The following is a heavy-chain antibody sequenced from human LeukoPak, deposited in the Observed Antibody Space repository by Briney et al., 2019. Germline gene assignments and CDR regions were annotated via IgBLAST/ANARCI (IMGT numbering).Heavy chain of an antibody. Sequence: SETLSLTCTVSGGSISSYYWSWIRQSPEKGREWIGYIYYNGSTKYKPSLKSRVTISVDTSKNQFSLKLSSVTAADTAVYYCARGSGNYYSGLLWYFDLWGRGTLVTVSS. J-gene: IGHJ2*01. D-gene: IGHD3-10*01. V-gene: IGHV4-59*01. CDR2: IYYNGST. CDR1: GGSISSYY. CDR3: ARGSGNYYSGLLWYFDL.